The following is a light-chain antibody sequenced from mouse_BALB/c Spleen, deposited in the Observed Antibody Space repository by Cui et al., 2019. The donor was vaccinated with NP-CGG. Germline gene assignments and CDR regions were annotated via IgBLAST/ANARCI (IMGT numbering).Light chain of an antibody. Sequence: QAVVTQESALTTSPGETVTLTCRSSTGAVTTSNYANWVQEKPDHLFTGLIGGTNNRPPGVPARFSGSLIGDKAALTITGPQTEDEAIYFCALWYSNHWVFGGGTKLTVL. CDR1: TGAVTTSNY. CDR3: ALWYSNHWV. CDR2: GTN. J-gene: IGLJ1*01. V-gene: IGLV1*01.